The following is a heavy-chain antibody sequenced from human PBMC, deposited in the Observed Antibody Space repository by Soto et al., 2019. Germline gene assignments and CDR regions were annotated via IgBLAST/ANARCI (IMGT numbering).Heavy chain of an antibody. Sequence: PGGSLRLSCAASQFSFSSYWMHWVRQVPGKGPAWVSRINHDGSKTEYADSVKGRFTISRDNTNNTLYLQMNSLRVEDTAMYYCVRKPWGFSGTWYDYWGQGTLVTVS. CDR2: INHDGSKT. D-gene: IGHD6-13*01. CDR3: VRKPWGFSGTWYDY. V-gene: IGHV3-74*01. J-gene: IGHJ4*02. CDR1: QFSFSSYW.